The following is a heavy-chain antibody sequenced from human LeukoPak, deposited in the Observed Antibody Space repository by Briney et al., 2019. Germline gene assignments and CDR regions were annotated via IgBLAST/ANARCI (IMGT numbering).Heavy chain of an antibody. CDR1: GYSFTSYW. CDR3: ALTQIYCSSTSCYIGWFDP. D-gene: IGHD2-2*02. Sequence: GESLKISCKGSGYSFTSYWIGWVRPMPGKGLEWMGIIYPGDSDTRYSPSFQGQVTISADKSISTAYLQWSSLKASDTAMYYCALTQIYCSSTSCYIGWFDPWGQGTLVTVSS. V-gene: IGHV5-51*01. CDR2: IYPGDSDT. J-gene: IGHJ5*02.